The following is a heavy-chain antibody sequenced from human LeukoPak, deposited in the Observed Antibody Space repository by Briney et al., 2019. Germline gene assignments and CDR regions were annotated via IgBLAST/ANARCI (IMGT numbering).Heavy chain of an antibody. J-gene: IGHJ4*02. Sequence: GGSLRLSCAASGFTFSSYSMNWVRQAPGKGLEWVSSISSSSSYIYYADSVKGRFTISRDNAKNSLYLQMNSLRAEDTAVYYCARDLVIAAAGTGDYWGQGTLVTVSS. CDR2: ISSSSSYI. CDR3: ARDLVIAAAGTGDY. D-gene: IGHD6-13*01. CDR1: GFTFSSYS. V-gene: IGHV3-21*01.